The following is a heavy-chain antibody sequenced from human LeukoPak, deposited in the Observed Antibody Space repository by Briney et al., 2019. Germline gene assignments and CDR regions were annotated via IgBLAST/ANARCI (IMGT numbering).Heavy chain of an antibody. CDR1: GGSITSYY. J-gene: IGHJ4*02. CDR3: ARLPMAVTPHVDY. V-gene: IGHV4-59*01. D-gene: IGHD2-21*02. CDR2: MYYSGTT. Sequence: PSETLSLTCTVSGGSITSYYRSWIRQSPGKGLEWIGFMYYSGTTNYNPSLKSRVTISLGMSKNQFSLRLSSVTAADTAVYYCARLPMAVTPHVDYWGQGTLVTVSS.